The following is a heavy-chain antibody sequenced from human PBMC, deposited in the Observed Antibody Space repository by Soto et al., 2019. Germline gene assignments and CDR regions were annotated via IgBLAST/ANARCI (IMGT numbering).Heavy chain of an antibody. Sequence: ATVKVSCKASGGTFSSCAISWVRQAPGQGLEWMGGIIPIFGTANYAQKFQGRVTITADESTSTAYMELSSLRSEDTAVYYCARVWXQRIAAAGTPRHNWFDPWGQGTLVTVSS. D-gene: IGHD6-13*01. CDR3: ARVWXQRIAAAGTPRHNWFDP. V-gene: IGHV1-69*13. CDR1: GGTFSSCA. J-gene: IGHJ5*02. CDR2: IIPIFGTA.